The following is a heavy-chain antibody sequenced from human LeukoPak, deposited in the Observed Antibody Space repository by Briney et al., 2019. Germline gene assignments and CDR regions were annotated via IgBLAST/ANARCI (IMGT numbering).Heavy chain of an antibody. J-gene: IGHJ4*02. CDR1: GGSFSGYY. Sequence: SETLSLTCAVYGGSFSGYYWSWIRQPPGKGLEWIGEINHSGSTNYNPSLKSRVTISVDTPKNQFSLKLSSVTAADTAVYYCARGLGGSYSDYWGQGTLVTVSS. CDR2: INHSGST. CDR3: ARGLGGSYSDY. D-gene: IGHD1-26*01. V-gene: IGHV4-34*01.